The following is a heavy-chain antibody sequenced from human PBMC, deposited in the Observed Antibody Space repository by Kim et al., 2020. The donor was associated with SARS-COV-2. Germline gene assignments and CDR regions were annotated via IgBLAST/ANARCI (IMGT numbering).Heavy chain of an antibody. CDR3: ARGGVWPSGGHTESYFDS. CDR1: GYAFMNYG. CDR2: INTGNRAT. D-gene: IGHD3-16*01. Sequence: ASVKVSCKTSGYAFMNYGITWVRQAPGQGLEWMGWINTGNRATKYAQKFQGRVTMTTDKDTRTAYMELRSLTSDDSAIYFCARGGVWPSGGHTESYFDSWGQGALVTVSS. J-gene: IGHJ4*02. V-gene: IGHV1-18*01.